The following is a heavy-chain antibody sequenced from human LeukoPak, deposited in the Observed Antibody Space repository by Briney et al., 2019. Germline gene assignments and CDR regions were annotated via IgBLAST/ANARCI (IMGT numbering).Heavy chain of an antibody. CDR3: AKDPRPFDAFDI. Sequence: GGSLRLSCAASGFTFSSYAMHWVRQAPGKGLEWVAVMSYDGSNKYYADSVKGRFTISRDDSKNTLYLQMSSLRAEDTAVYYCAKDPRPFDAFDIWGQGTMVTVSS. CDR2: MSYDGSNK. V-gene: IGHV3-30-3*01. CDR1: GFTFSSYA. J-gene: IGHJ3*02.